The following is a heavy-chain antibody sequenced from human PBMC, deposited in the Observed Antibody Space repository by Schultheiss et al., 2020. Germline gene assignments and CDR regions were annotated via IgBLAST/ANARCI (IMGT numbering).Heavy chain of an antibody. CDR3: AKDRDPVAGGSDY. D-gene: IGHD6-19*01. V-gene: IGHV3-21*01. Sequence: GGSLRLSCAASGFTFSTYSMNWVRQAPGKGLEWVSYISTTDRYIYYADSVKGRFTISRDNARNSVYLQMNSLRAEDTAVYYCAKDRDPVAGGSDYWGQGTLVTVSS. CDR1: GFTFSTYS. J-gene: IGHJ4*02. CDR2: ISTTDRYI.